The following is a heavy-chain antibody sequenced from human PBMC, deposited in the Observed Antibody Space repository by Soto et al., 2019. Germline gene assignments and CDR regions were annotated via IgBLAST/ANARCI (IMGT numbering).Heavy chain of an antibody. CDR1: GGTFSSYA. D-gene: IGHD3-22*01. Sequence: QVQLVQSGAEVKKPGSSVKVSCKASGGTFSSYAISWVRQAPGQGLEWMGGIIPIFGTANYAQKFQGRVTITADESTITAYMGLSSVRSEDTAVYYCARDTGYYYDSSGYYRPFDYWGQGTLVTVSS. V-gene: IGHV1-69*01. J-gene: IGHJ4*02. CDR3: ARDTGYYYDSSGYYRPFDY. CDR2: IIPIFGTA.